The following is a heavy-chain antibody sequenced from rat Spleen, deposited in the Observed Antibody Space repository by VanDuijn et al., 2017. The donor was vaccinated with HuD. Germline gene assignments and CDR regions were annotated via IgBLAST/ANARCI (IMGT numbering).Heavy chain of an antibody. CDR2: MWSGGST. Sequence: QVQLKESGPGLVQPSQTLSLTCTVSGFSLTDYNVHWVRQPPGKGLEWMGVMWSGGSTEYNSALKSRLSISRDTSKNHIFLKMNSLQSEDTATYHCARAPGNGYVMDAWGQGASVTVSS. J-gene: IGHJ4*01. D-gene: IGHD5-1*01. CDR1: GFSLTDYN. V-gene: IGHV2-45*01. CDR3: ARAPGNGYVMDA.